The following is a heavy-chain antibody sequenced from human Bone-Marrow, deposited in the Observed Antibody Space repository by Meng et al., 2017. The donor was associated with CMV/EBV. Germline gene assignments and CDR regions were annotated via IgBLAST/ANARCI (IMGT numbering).Heavy chain of an antibody. CDR1: GFTFSSYA. Sequence: GESLKISCAASGFTFSSYAMHWVRQAPGKGLEWVAVISYDGSNKYYADSVKGRFTISRDNSKNTLYLQMNSLRAEETAVYYCARETVYGKDYWGQGTLVTVYS. D-gene: IGHD5/OR15-5a*01. V-gene: IGHV3-30-3*01. J-gene: IGHJ4*02. CDR2: ISYDGSNK. CDR3: ARETVYGKDY.